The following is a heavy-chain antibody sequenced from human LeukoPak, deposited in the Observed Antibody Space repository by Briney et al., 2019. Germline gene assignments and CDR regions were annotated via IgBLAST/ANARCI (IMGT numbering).Heavy chain of an antibody. Sequence: ASVKVSCKASGYTFTGYYMHWVRQAPGQGLEWMGWMSPDSGDTGYAHKFQGRVTITRNTSITTAYMDLRSLTFEDTAVYYCARVRLRNGYNWFDPWGQGTLVTVSS. J-gene: IGHJ5*02. D-gene: IGHD3-3*01. CDR3: ARVRLRNGYNWFDP. CDR1: GYTFTGYY. V-gene: IGHV1-8*03. CDR2: MSPDSGDT.